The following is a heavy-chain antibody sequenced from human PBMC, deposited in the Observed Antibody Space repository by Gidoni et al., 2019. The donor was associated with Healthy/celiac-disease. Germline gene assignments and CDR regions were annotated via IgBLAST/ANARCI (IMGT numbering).Heavy chain of an antibody. CDR2: IRCSVGST. V-gene: IGHV3-23*01. CDR1: GFTFSSYA. Sequence: EVQLLESGGGLVQTGGSLRLSCAASGFTFSSYAMSWVRQAPGKGLEWVSAIRCSVGSTYYADSVKGRFTISRDNSKNTLYLQMNSLRAEDTAVYYCAKWLDGSYGSPYYYYGMDVWGQGTTVTVSS. CDR3: AKWLDGSYGSPYYYYGMDV. D-gene: IGHD1-26*01. J-gene: IGHJ6*02.